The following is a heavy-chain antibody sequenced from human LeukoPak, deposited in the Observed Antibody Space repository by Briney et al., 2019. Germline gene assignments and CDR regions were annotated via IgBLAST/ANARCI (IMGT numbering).Heavy chain of an antibody. J-gene: IGHJ3*02. CDR3: ARTGYCTGATCYAAAFDI. D-gene: IGHD2-2*01. CDR1: GGTFSSYA. V-gene: IGHV1-18*01. CDR2: ITSYNGNI. Sequence: ASVKVSCKASGGTFSSYAISWVRQAPGQGLEWVGWITSYNGNIKYAQKFQGRVTMTTDTSTSTGHMELRNLGSDDTAVYYCARTGYCTGATCYAAAFDIWGQGTLVTVSS.